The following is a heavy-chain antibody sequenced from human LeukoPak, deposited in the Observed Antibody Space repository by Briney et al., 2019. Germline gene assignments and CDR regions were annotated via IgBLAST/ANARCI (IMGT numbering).Heavy chain of an antibody. V-gene: IGHV3-7*03. CDR2: IKQDGSEK. CDR1: GFTFSSYW. D-gene: IGHD6-19*01. Sequence: GGSLRLSCAASGFTFSSYWMSWVRQAPGEGLEWVARIKQDGSEKYYVDSVKGRFTISRDNARNSLYLQMNSLRAEDTAIYYCARGGRSRFDYWGQGTLVTVSS. CDR3: ARGGRSRFDY. J-gene: IGHJ4*02.